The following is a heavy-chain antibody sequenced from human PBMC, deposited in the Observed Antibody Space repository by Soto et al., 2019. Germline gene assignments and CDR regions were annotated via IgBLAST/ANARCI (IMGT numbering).Heavy chain of an antibody. CDR2: ILVAGST. CDR1: GFPCSSYD. D-gene: IGHD2-8*02. V-gene: IGHV3-23*01. CDR3: AKATATGGGAFDI. Sequence: GGSLRLSCAASGFPCSSYDMSWVRQAPGKGLEWVSTILVAGSTHYPDSVKGRFTISRDNFKNTVFLQMNSLTAGDTAVYYCAKATATGGGAFDICGQGTMVTVSS. J-gene: IGHJ3*02.